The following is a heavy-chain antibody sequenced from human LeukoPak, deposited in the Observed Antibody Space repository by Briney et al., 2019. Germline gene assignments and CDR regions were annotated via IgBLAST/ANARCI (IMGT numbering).Heavy chain of an antibody. CDR3: ARDRQLWLPDYYYYYGMEV. D-gene: IGHD5-18*01. CDR2: ISYDGSNK. Sequence: GGSLRLSCAASGFTFSSYAMHWVRQAPGKGLEWVAVISYDGSNKYYADSVKGRFTISRDNSKNTLYLQMNSLRAEDTAVYYCARDRQLWLPDYYYYYGMEVWGKGTTVTVSS. J-gene: IGHJ6*04. CDR1: GFTFSSYA. V-gene: IGHV3-30*04.